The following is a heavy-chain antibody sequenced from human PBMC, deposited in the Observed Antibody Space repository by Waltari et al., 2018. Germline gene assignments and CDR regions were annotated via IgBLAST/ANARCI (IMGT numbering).Heavy chain of an antibody. CDR2: IYYSGST. D-gene: IGHD3-10*01. CDR1: GGSISSSSYY. J-gene: IGHJ3*02. V-gene: IGHV4-39*01. CDR3: ARLEVRGVISTWVDAFDI. Sequence: QVQLQESGPGLVKPSETVSLTCTVSGGSISSSSYYWGWIRQPPGKGLEWIGSIYYSGSTYYNPSLKSRVTISVDTSKNQFSLKLSSVTAADTAVYYCARLEVRGVISTWVDAFDIWGQGTMVTVSS.